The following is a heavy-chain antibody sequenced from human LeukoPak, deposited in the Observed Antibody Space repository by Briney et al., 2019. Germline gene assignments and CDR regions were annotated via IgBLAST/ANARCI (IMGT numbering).Heavy chain of an antibody. D-gene: IGHD3-16*02. CDR2: IIPIFGTA. J-gene: IGHJ4*02. CDR3: ARETYDYVWGSYRYTLSFDY. CDR1: GGTFSSYA. V-gene: IGHV1-69*05. Sequence: ASVKVSCKASGGTFSSYAISWVRQAPGQGLEWMGGIIPIFGTANYAQKLQGRVTMTTDTSTSTAYMELRSLRSDDTAVYYCARETYDYVWGSYRYTLSFDYWGQGTLVTVSS.